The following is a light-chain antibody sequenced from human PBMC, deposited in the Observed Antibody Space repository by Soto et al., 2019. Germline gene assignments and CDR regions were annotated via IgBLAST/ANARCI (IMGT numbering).Light chain of an antibody. J-gene: IGKJ4*01. CDR1: QSVSSSY. CDR3: QQYGSYALT. CDR2: GAS. Sequence: EIGLTQSPGTLSLSPGERATLSCRASQSVSSSYLAWYQQKPGQAPRLLIYGASSRATGIPDRFSGSGSGTDFTLTISRLEPEDFAVYYCQQYGSYALTFGGGTKVEIK. V-gene: IGKV3-20*01.